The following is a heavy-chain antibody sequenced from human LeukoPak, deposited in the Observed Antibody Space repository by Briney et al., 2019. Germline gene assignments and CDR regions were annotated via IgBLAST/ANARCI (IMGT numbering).Heavy chain of an antibody. D-gene: IGHD2-2*01. J-gene: IGHJ6*03. Sequence: PGGSLRLSCAASGSTFSSYEMNWVRQAPGKGLEWVSYISSSGSGSTIYYADSVKGRFTISRDNAKNALYLQMNSLRAEDTAVYYCARDREGYQLLTTSKYYYYYYMDVWGKGTTVTISS. CDR3: ARDREGYQLLTTSKYYYYYYMDV. V-gene: IGHV3-48*03. CDR2: ISSSGSGSTI. CDR1: GSTFSSYE.